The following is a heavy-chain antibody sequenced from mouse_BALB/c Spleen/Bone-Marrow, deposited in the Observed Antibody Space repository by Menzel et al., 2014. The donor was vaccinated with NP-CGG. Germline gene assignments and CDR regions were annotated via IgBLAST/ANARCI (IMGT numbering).Heavy chain of an antibody. J-gene: IGHJ4*01. Sequence: EVQLQESGPSLVKPSQTLSLTCSVTGDSITSGYWNWIRKFPGNKLEYMGYISYSGSTYYNPSLKSRISITRDTSKNQYYLQLNSVTTEDTATYYCARHRYGYNYAMDYWGQGTSVTVSS. CDR2: ISYSGST. CDR3: ARHRYGYNYAMDY. D-gene: IGHD2-14*01. CDR1: GDSITSGY. V-gene: IGHV3-8*02.